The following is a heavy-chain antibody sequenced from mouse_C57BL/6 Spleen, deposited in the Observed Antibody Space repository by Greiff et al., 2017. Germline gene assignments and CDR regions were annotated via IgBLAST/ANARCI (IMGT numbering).Heavy chain of an antibody. Sequence: QVQLQQSGPELVKPGASVKISCKASGYAFSSSWMNWVKQRPGKGLEWIGRIYPGDGDTNYNGKFKGKATLTADKSSSTAYMQLSSLTSEDSAVYFCARSGGNYPWFAYWGQGTLVTVSA. V-gene: IGHV1-82*01. CDR1: GYAFSSSW. J-gene: IGHJ3*01. CDR2: IYPGDGDT. CDR3: ARSGGNYPWFAY. D-gene: IGHD2-1*01.